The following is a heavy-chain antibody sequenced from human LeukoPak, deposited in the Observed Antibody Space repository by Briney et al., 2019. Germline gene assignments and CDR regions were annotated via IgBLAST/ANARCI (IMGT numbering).Heavy chain of an antibody. Sequence: PGGSLRLSCAASGFTFSSYAMHWVRQAPGKGLEWVAVISYDGSNKYYADSVKGRFTISRDNAKNSLYLQMNSLRAKDTALYYCARDYYDSSGSSWFDPWGQGTLVTVSS. V-gene: IGHV3-30*04. CDR2: ISYDGSNK. D-gene: IGHD3-22*01. J-gene: IGHJ5*02. CDR1: GFTFSSYA. CDR3: ARDYYDSSGSSWFDP.